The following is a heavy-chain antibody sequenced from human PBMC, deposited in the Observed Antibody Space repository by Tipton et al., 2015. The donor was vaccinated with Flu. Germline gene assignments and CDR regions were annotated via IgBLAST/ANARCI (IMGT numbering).Heavy chain of an antibody. J-gene: IGHJ4*02. Sequence: SLRLSCAASGFTFTSNAISWVRQAPGRGLEWVSAIGGGGHSRYYADSVKGRFSISRDNSKNTVYLQMNSLRVEDTALHYCAKDPYGGNSGNSFDFWGLGTLVSVSS. CDR3: AKDPYGGNSGNSFDF. V-gene: IGHV3-23*01. CDR2: IGGGGHSR. D-gene: IGHD4-23*01. CDR1: GFTFTSNA.